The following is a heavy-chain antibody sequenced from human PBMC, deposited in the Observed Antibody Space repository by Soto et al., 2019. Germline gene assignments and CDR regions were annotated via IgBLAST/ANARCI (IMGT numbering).Heavy chain of an antibody. Sequence: SVKVSCKASGGTFSSYAISWVRQAPGQGLEWMGGIIPIFGTANYAQKFQGRVAITADESTSTAYMELSSLRSEDTAVYYCARESVVVVPAASYNWFDPWGQGTRVTVS. V-gene: IGHV1-69*13. CDR1: GGTFSSYA. CDR2: IIPIFGTA. J-gene: IGHJ5*02. D-gene: IGHD2-2*01. CDR3: ARESVVVVPAASYNWFDP.